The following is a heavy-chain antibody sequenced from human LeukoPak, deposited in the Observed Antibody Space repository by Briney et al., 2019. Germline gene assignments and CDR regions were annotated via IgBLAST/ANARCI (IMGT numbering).Heavy chain of an antibody. D-gene: IGHD2-2*01. CDR1: GYTFTIYG. CDR2: ISAYSGNT. CDR3: ARGKSSRPDYYYYGMDV. V-gene: IGHV1-18*04. Sequence: GASVTVSYKASGYTFTIYGIRWVRQAPGQGREGMGWISAYSGNTNYAQKLQGRVTMTTDTSTSTAYMELRSLRSDDTAVYYCARGKSSRPDYYYYGMDVWGKGTTVTVSS. J-gene: IGHJ6*04.